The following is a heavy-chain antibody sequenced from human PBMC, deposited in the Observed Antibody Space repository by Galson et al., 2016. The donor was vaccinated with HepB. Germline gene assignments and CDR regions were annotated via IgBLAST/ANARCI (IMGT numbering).Heavy chain of an antibody. J-gene: IGHJ5*02. CDR1: GYAFSNFW. Sequence: QSGAEVKKPGESLKISCEGSGYAFSNFWIAWVRQMPGKGLEWMGIIYPDDSDTRYSPSFQGQVTISADKSISTAYVQWSSLKASDTAMYYCARLGYNNGWYDWVDPWGQGTLVTVSS. CDR3: ARLGYNNGWYDWVDP. CDR2: IYPDDSDT. V-gene: IGHV5-51*01. D-gene: IGHD6-19*01.